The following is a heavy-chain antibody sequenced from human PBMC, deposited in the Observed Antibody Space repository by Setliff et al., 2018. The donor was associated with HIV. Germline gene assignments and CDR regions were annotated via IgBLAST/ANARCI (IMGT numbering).Heavy chain of an antibody. CDR3: ARGEGDCSGGSCYSYYYYYYMDV. Sequence: PGGSMRLSCTASGFTFSNYAMSWVRQAPGKGLEWVSSISSSSSYIYYADSVKGRFTISRDNAKNSLYLQMNSLRAEDTAVYYCARGEGDCSGGSCYSYYYYYYMDVWGKGTTVTVSS. CDR1: GFTFSNYA. J-gene: IGHJ6*03. CDR2: ISSSSSYI. V-gene: IGHV3-21*01. D-gene: IGHD2-15*01.